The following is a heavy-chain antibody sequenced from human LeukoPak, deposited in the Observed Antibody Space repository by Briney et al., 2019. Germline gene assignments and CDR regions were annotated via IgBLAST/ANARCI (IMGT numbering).Heavy chain of an antibody. CDR2: IYTSGST. D-gene: IGHD3-22*01. Sequence: PSETLSLTCTVSGGSISSYYWSWIRQPAGKGLEWIGRIYTSGSTNYNPSLKSRVTMSVDTSKNQFSLKLSSVTAADTAVYYCARTGYYSDSSGYYSDYWGQGTLVTVSS. CDR1: GGSISSYY. J-gene: IGHJ4*02. CDR3: ARTGYYSDSSGYYSDY. V-gene: IGHV4-4*07.